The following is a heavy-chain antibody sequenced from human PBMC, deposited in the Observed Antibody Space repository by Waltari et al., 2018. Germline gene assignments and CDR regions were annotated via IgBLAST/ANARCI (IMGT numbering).Heavy chain of an antibody. D-gene: IGHD3-3*01. Sequence: EVQLVESGGGLVQPGGSLRLSCAASGCTFSSYWTSWVRQAPGMGLEWVANIKQDGSEKYYVDSVKGRFTISRDNAKNSLYLQMNSLRAEDTAVYYCARDPTITIFGVVRTWYFDLWGRGTLVTVSS. CDR1: GCTFSSYW. CDR3: ARDPTITIFGVVRTWYFDL. CDR2: IKQDGSEK. V-gene: IGHV3-7*01. J-gene: IGHJ2*01.